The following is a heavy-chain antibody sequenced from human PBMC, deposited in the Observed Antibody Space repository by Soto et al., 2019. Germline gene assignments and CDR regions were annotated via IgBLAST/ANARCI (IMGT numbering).Heavy chain of an antibody. CDR2: ISGSGGST. J-gene: IGHJ6*02. CDR1: GISFRIGA. V-gene: IGHV3-23*01. CDR3: AKNVWGITIFGGMDV. Sequence: PLGGLRLRLTAPGISFRIGAMRGVRQAPGKGLEWVSAISGSGGSTYYADSVKGRFTISRDNSKNTLYLQMNSLRAEDTAVYYCAKNVWGITIFGGMDVWGQGT. D-gene: IGHD3-9*01.